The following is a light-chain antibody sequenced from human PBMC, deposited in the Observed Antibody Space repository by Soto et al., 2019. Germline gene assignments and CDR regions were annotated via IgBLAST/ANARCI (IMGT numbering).Light chain of an antibody. CDR1: SSNIGAGYD. Sequence: QSALTQPPSVSGAPGQRVTISCTGSSSNIGAGYDVHWYQQLPGTAPKLLIYGDSNRPSGVPDRFSGSRSGTSASLAITGLQSEDEADYYCQSYDSSLSASVFVTGTKVTVL. J-gene: IGLJ1*01. V-gene: IGLV1-40*01. CDR2: GDS. CDR3: QSYDSSLSASV.